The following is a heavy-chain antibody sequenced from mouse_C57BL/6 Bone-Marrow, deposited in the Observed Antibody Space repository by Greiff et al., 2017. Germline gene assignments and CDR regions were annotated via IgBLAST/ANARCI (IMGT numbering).Heavy chain of an antibody. J-gene: IGHJ2*01. CDR1: GYTFTSYG. CDR3: ARVRVITTVVVDY. CDR2: IYPRSGNT. D-gene: IGHD1-1*01. Sequence: QVTLKVSGAELARPGASVKLSCKASGYTFTSYGISWVKQRTGQGLEWIGEIYPRSGNTYYNEKFKGKATLTADKSSSTAYMELRSLTSEDSAVYFCARVRVITTVVVDYWGQGTTLTVSS. V-gene: IGHV1-81*01.